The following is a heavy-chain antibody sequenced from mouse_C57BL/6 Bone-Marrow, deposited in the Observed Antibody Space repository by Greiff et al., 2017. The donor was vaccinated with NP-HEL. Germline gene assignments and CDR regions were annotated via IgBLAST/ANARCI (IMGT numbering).Heavy chain of an antibody. Sequence: QVQLKESGAELVMPGASVKLSCKASGYTFTSYWMHWVKQRPGQGLEWIGEIDPSDSYTNYNQKFKGKSTLTVDKSSSTAYMQLTSLTAEDSAVYYGARSELITTWYCDVWGTGTTVTVSS. J-gene: IGHJ1*03. D-gene: IGHD1-1*01. CDR3: ARSELITTWYCDV. V-gene: IGHV1-69*01. CDR1: GYTFTSYW. CDR2: IDPSDSYT.